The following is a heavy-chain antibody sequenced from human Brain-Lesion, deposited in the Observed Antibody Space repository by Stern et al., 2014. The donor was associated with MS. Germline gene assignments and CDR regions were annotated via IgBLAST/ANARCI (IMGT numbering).Heavy chain of an antibody. V-gene: IGHV4-4*02. Sequence: VQLVESGPGLVKPSGTLSLTCAVSGGSISSSNWWSWVRQSPGKGLEWIGESDHSGSTIYNPSLKSRVTESVDKAKNRFSLKRRSVTAADTAVYFCARFPASRPHVFDSWGQGTLVTVSS. CDR1: GGSISSSNW. D-gene: IGHD6-13*01. CDR3: ARFPASRPHVFDS. CDR2: SDHSGST. J-gene: IGHJ4*02.